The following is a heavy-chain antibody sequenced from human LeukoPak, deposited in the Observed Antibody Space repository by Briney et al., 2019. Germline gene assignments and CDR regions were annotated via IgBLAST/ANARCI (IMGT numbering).Heavy chain of an antibody. CDR1: GDTFSSNSAD. J-gene: IGHJ6*02. Sequence: ASQTLSLTCAISGDTFSSNSADWNWIRQSPSRGLEWLGRTYYRSKWYNDYVVSVKSRITINPDTSKNQFSLQLNSVTPEDTAVYYCAREWELLLYYYGMDVWGQGTTVTVFS. D-gene: IGHD1-26*01. CDR2: TYYRSKWYN. CDR3: AREWELLLYYYGMDV. V-gene: IGHV6-1*01.